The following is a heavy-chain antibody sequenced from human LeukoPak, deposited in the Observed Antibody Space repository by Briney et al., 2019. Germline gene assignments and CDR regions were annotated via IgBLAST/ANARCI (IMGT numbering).Heavy chain of an antibody. V-gene: IGHV4-39*01. J-gene: IGHJ4*02. CDR1: GGSISSSSYY. CDR2: IYYSGST. Sequence: SETLSLTCTVSGGSISSSSYYWGWIRQPPGKGLEWIGSIYYSGSTYYNPSLKSRVTISVDTSKNQFSLKLSSVTAADTAVYYCARYTYYYDSSGNYYVGYFDYWGQGTLVTVSS. D-gene: IGHD3-22*01. CDR3: ARYTYYYDSSGNYYVGYFDY.